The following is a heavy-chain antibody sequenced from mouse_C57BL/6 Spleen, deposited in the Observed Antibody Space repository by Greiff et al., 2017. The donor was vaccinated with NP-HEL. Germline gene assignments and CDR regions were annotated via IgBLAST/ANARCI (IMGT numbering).Heavy chain of an antibody. Sequence: VQLQQSGPGLVQPSQSLSITCTVSGFSLTSYGVHWVRQSPGKGLEWLGVIWSGGSTDYNAAFISRLSISKDNSKSQVFFKMNSLQADDTAIYYCARYDGYYYYFDYWGQGTTLTVSS. V-gene: IGHV2-2*01. CDR1: GFSLTSYG. CDR3: ARYDGYYYYFDY. J-gene: IGHJ2*01. CDR2: IWSGGST. D-gene: IGHD2-3*01.